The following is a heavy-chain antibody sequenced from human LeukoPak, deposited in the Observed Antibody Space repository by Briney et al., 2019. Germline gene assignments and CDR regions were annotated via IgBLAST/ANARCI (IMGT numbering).Heavy chain of an antibody. CDR2: IKQDGSEK. D-gene: IGHD3-22*01. CDR3: ARGGYYDMFDY. Sequence: TGGSLRLSCAASGFTFSSFWMSWVRQAPGKGLEWVANIKQDGSEKYYVDSVKGRFTISRDNAKNSLYLQMNSLRAEDTAVYYCARGGYYDMFDYWGQGTLVTVSS. V-gene: IGHV3-7*01. J-gene: IGHJ4*02. CDR1: GFTFSSFW.